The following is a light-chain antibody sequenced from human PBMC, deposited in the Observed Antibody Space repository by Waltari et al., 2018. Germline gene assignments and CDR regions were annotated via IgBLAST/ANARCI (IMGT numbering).Light chain of an antibody. CDR2: SAS. Sequence: DIQMTQSPSSLHAPVGGTLSLTCRASQSISNHINWYQQNPGKVPNLLIYSASSLQSEAPSRFTGSGSGTDFTLTITSLQPEDFAIYYWQQSDSAPWTFGQGTKVEI. J-gene: IGKJ1*01. V-gene: IGKV1-39*01. CDR3: QQSDSAPWT. CDR1: QSISNH.